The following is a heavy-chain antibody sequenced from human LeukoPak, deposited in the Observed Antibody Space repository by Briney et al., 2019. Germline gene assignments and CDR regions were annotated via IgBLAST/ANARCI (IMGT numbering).Heavy chain of an antibody. CDR2: FNPSGGST. CDR1: GYTFTSYY. Sequence: GASVKVSCKASGYTFTSYYMHWVRQAPGQGLEWMGIFNPSGGSTSYAQNFQGRVTMTRATSTSTVYMGLSSLRAEDTAVYYCATDLARGANYYYYGMYVWGQGTTVTASS. J-gene: IGHJ6*02. CDR3: ATDLARGANYYYYGMYV. V-gene: IGHV1-46*01.